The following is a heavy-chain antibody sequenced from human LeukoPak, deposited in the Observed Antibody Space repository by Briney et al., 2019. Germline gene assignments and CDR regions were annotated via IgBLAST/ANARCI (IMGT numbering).Heavy chain of an antibody. J-gene: IGHJ4*02. V-gene: IGHV3-33*06. CDR1: GFTFSNYG. Sequence: GRSLRLSCAASGFTFSNYGMHWVRQAPGKGLEWVAVIWYDGSNKYYADSVKGRFTISRDNSKNTLYLQMNSLRAEDTAVYYCAKGHPHFDYWGQGTLVTVSS. CDR3: AKGHPHFDY. CDR2: IWYDGSNK.